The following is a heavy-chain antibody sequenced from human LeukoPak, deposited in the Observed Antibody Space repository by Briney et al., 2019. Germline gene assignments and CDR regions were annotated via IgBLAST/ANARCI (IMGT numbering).Heavy chain of an antibody. CDR1: GYTFTSYY. CDR2: INPSGGST. D-gene: IGHD1-26*01. CDR3: AREWALGGGGYYYMDV. Sequence: ASVKVSCKASGYTFTSYYMHWVRQAPGQGLEWMGIINPSGGSTSYAQKFQGRVTMTRDMPTSTVYMELSSLRSEDTAVYYCAREWALGGGGYYYMDVWGKGTTVTVSS. V-gene: IGHV1-46*01. J-gene: IGHJ6*03.